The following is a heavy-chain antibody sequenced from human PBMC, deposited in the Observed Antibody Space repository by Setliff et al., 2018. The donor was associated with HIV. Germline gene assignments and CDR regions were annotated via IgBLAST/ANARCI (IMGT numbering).Heavy chain of an antibody. CDR2: IVDSGST. J-gene: IGHJ6*02. V-gene: IGHV4-59*11. Sequence: PSETLSLTCTVSGGSISSHYWTWIRQSPEKGLEWIGEIVDSGSTNYSPSLKSRVTISLDTSKKQFSLRLNSVTAADTGVYYCARAPSCADSWCYMYYYYYYGMDVWGLGTTVTVS. D-gene: IGHD2-8*01. CDR3: ARAPSCADSWCYMYYYYYYGMDV. CDR1: GGSISSHY.